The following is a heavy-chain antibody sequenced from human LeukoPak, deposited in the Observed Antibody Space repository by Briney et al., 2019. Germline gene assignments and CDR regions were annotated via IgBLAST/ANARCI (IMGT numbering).Heavy chain of an antibody. V-gene: IGHV6-1*01. CDR2: TYYRSKWYS. J-gene: IGHJ4*02. D-gene: IGHD6-19*01. Sequence: SQTLSLTCAISGDSVSANNAAWSWIRQSPSRDLEWLGRTYYRSKWYSDYAVSVRSRIIINPDTSKNQFSLQLSSVTPDDTAVYYCVRYTGWFYFDYWGQGSLVTVSS. CDR1: GDSVSANNAA. CDR3: VRYTGWFYFDY.